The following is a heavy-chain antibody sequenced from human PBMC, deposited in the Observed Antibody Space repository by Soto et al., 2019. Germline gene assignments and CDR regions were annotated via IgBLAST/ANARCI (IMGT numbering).Heavy chain of an antibody. J-gene: IGHJ4*03. Sequence: WVLQMPGKGLEWVGKIDPSDSRTMDGPSSRARITISVDKSINTAYLEWGRLKSSDTAMYSCRRQDSTSDFGCWDQGTQGSVSS. V-gene: IGHV5-10-1*01. CDR2: IDPSDSRT. CDR3: RRQDSTSDFGC. D-gene: IGHD3-3*01.